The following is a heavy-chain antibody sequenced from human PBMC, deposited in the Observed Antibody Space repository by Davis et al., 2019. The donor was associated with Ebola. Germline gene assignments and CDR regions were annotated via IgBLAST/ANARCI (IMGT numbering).Heavy chain of an antibody. CDR3: AKSPVTSDYAMDV. CDR1: GFAFSTYW. J-gene: IGHJ6*02. D-gene: IGHD4-17*01. Sequence: PGGSLRLSCRASGFAFSTYWMSWVRQAPGKGLEWVANIKDDGSKIYYMDSVKGRFTISRDNAKNSLYLQMISLRAEDTAVYYCAKSPVTSDYAMDVWGQGTTVTVSS. CDR2: IKDDGSKI. V-gene: IGHV3-7*01.